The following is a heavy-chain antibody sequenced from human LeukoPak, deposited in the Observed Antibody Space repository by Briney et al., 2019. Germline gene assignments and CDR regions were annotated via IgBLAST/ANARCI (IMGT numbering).Heavy chain of an antibody. J-gene: IGHJ4*02. D-gene: IGHD3-10*01. CDR1: GFMFSSYW. V-gene: IGHV3-74*01. CDR2: INRDGRST. CDR3: GRESGNAFNDY. Sequence: GGSLRLSCGASGFMFSSYWMHWVRQAPGKGLVWVSRINRDGRSTSYADTVKGRFTISRDNAKNTLYPQMNSLRAEDTAFYYCGRESGNAFNDYGGQGTLVTVS.